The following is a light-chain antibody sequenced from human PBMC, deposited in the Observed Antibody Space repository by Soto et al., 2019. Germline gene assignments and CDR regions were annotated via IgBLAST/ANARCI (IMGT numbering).Light chain of an antibody. CDR2: DVD. J-gene: IGLJ3*02. Sequence: QSALAQPASVSGSPGQSITISCTGTSDDIGVYNYVSWYQHHPGKGPKLIIFDVDNRPSGVSDRFFGSKSGNTASLTISGLQPEDEAHYHCSSYTSHSTLMFGGGTKVTVL. V-gene: IGLV2-14*01. CDR3: SSYTSHSTLM. CDR1: SDDIGVYNY.